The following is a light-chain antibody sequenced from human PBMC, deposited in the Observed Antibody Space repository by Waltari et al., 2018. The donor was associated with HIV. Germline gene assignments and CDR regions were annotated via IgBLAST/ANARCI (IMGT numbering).Light chain of an antibody. J-gene: IGLJ3*02. CDR1: SSDVGGFNY. CDR2: GVS. V-gene: IGLV2-14*01. Sequence: QSALTQPASVSGSPGQSITLSCTATSSDVGGFNYVSWYHQHPGKALKLMIYGVSNRPSGVSHRFSGSKSGNTASLTISGLQAEDEADYYCSSYTTSSTLGMFGGGTKLTVL. CDR3: SSYTTSSTLGM.